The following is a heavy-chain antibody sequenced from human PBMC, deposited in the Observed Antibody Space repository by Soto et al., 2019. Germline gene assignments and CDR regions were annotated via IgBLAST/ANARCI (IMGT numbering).Heavy chain of an antibody. CDR1: GLTFGNYA. CDR2: IRGSGGST. CDR3: AKVYSDFWSGSPYYFDY. J-gene: IGHJ4*02. D-gene: IGHD3-3*01. V-gene: IGHV3-23*01. Sequence: PGGSLRLSCAASGLTFGNYAMNWVRQAPGKGLEWVSAIRGSGGSTYYADSVKGRFTISRDNSKNTLYLQMNSLRAEDTAVYYCAKVYSDFWSGSPYYFDYWGQGTLVTVSS.